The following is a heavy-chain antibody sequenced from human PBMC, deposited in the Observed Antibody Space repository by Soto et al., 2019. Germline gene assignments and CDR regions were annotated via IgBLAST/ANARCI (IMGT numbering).Heavy chain of an antibody. CDR3: ARGPYRNTYNWFDS. V-gene: IGHV3-48*03. J-gene: IGHJ5*02. D-gene: IGHD5-12*01. CDR1: GFIFSDYE. Sequence: PGGSLRLSCAASGFIFSDYEINWVRQAPGKGLEWVSYISGSGLSIYYADSVKGRFTISRDNAKNSLYLQMNSLGVEDTAGYYGARGPYRNTYNWFDSWGQGTLVTVSS. CDR2: ISGSGLSI.